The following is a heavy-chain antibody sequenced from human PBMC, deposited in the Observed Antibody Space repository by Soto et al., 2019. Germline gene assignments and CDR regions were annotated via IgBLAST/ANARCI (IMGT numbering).Heavy chain of an antibody. CDR1: GYTFTSYG. J-gene: IGHJ4*02. CDR3: ASLVLRTTVTPPVY. CDR2: ISAYNGNT. V-gene: IGHV1-18*01. Sequence: QVQLVQSGAEMKKPGASVKVSCKASGYTFTSYGISWVRQAPGQGLEWMGWISAYNGNTNYAQKLQGRVTMTTDTSTSTAYMEPRSLRSDDTAVYYCASLVLRTTVTPPVYWGQGTLVTVSS. D-gene: IGHD4-17*01.